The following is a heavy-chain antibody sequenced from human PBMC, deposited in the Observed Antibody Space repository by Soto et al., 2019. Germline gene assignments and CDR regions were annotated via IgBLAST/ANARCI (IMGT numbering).Heavy chain of an antibody. CDR3: ASAGGLGAVAADY. D-gene: IGHD6-19*01. CDR2: IYHSGST. V-gene: IGHV4-30-2*01. J-gene: IGHJ4*02. CDR1: GGSISSGGYS. Sequence: QLQLQESGSGLVKPSQTLSLTCAVSGGSISSGGYSWSWIRQPPGKGLEWIGYIYHSGSTYYNPSHKSRLTISVDRSKSQFSLKLSSVAAADTAVYYCASAGGLGAVAADYWGQGTLVTVSS.